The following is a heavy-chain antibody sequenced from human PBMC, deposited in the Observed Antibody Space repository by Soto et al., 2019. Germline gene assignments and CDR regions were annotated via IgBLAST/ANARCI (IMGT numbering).Heavy chain of an antibody. CDR1: VGSISSGGYY. D-gene: IGHD3-9*01. Sequence: PSETMSLTCTVSVGSISSGGYYWSWIRQHPGKGLEWIGYIYYSGSTYYNPSLKSRVTISVDTSKNQFSLKLSSVTAADTAVYNCAREKTPMSPHYFYYGMDVWGQGTTVTVSS. J-gene: IGHJ6*02. V-gene: IGHV4-31*03. CDR2: IYYSGST. CDR3: AREKTPMSPHYFYYGMDV.